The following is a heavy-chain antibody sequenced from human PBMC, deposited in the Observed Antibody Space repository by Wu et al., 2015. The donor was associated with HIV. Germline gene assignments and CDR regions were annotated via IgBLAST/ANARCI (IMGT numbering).Heavy chain of an antibody. J-gene: IGHJ6*01. CDR1: GYTFTSYG. CDR3: TWGPVLGGGTYYGLDV. Sequence: QVQLVQSGAEVKKPGASVKVSCKASGYTFTSYGISWVRQAPGQGLEWMGWISAYNGNTNYAQNLQGRVTMTTDTSTSTAYMELRSLRSDDTAVYYCTWGPVLGGGTYYGLDVWGQGTTVTVSS. D-gene: IGHD2-15*01. V-gene: IGHV1-18*01. CDR2: ISAYNGNT.